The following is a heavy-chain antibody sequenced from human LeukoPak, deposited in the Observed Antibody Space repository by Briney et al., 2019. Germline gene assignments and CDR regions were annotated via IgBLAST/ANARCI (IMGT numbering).Heavy chain of an antibody. D-gene: IGHD4-23*01. J-gene: IGHJ3*02. V-gene: IGHV4-59*08. Sequence: PSETLSLTCTVSGGSISSYYWSWIRQPPGRGLEWIGYIYYSGSTNYNPSLKSRVTISVDTSKNQFSLKLSSVAAADTAVYYCARPVVTGGAFDIWGQGTMVTVSS. CDR1: GGSISSYY. CDR3: ARPVVTGGAFDI. CDR2: IYYSGST.